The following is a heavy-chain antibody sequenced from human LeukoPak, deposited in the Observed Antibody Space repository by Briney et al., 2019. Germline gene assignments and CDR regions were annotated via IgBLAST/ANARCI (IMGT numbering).Heavy chain of an antibody. CDR2: ISGSGGRT. D-gene: IGHD3-22*01. Sequence: GGSLRLSCALSGITLSNYGMSWVRHAPGKGLEWVAGISGSGGRTNYADSVKGRFTISRDNPKNTLYLQMNSLRAEDTAVYFCAKRGVVIRVILVGFHKEAYYFDSWGQGALVTVSS. CDR3: AKRGVVIRVILVGFHKEAYYFDS. V-gene: IGHV3-23*01. CDR1: GITLSNYG. J-gene: IGHJ4*02.